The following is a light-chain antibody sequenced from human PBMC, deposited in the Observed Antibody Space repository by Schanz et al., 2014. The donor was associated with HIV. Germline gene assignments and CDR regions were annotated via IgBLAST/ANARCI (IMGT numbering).Light chain of an antibody. CDR2: GAS. CDR1: QTVTSDF. CDR3: QQYGSSRWT. J-gene: IGKJ1*01. Sequence: EIVLTQSPGTLSLSPGERATLSCRASQTVTSDFLAWYQQTPGQAPRLLIYGASSRATGIPDRFSGSGSGTDFTLTISSLEPEDFAVYYCQQYGSSRWTFGQGTKVVIK. V-gene: IGKV3-20*01.